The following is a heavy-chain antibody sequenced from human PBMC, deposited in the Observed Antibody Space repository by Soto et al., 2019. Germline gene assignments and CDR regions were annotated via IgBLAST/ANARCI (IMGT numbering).Heavy chain of an antibody. V-gene: IGHV3-74*01. D-gene: IGHD2-15*01. Sequence: GGSLRLSCAASGFTFSSYWMHWVRQAPGKGLVWVSRINSDGSSTSYADYVKGRFTISRDNAKNTLYLQMNSLRAEDMAVYYCARDGSYGPVYYYYYGMDVWGQGTTVTVSS. CDR2: INSDGSST. CDR1: GFTFSSYW. J-gene: IGHJ6*02. CDR3: ARDGSYGPVYYYYYGMDV.